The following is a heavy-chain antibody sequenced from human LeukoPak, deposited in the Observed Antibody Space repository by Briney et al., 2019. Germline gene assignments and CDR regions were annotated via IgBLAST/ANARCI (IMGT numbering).Heavy chain of an antibody. Sequence: GGSLRLSCAASGFIFSNYDMYWVRQAPGKGPEWVAVMSRDVSHKYYADFVKGRFTISRDNSKNTLHLQMNTLTTEDTAVYYCAKRRLEDSGTYGGGFDFWGQGTMVTVSS. CDR2: MSRDVSHK. D-gene: IGHD4-23*01. CDR1: GFIFSNYD. J-gene: IGHJ3*01. V-gene: IGHV3-30*18. CDR3: AKRRLEDSGTYGGGFDF.